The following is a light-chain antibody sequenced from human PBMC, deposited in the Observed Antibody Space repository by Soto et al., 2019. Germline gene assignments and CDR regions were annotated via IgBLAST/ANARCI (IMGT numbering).Light chain of an antibody. V-gene: IGKV3-15*01. CDR1: QSISRN. CDR2: DAS. CDR3: QHYKNWPPT. J-gene: IGKJ1*01. Sequence: VVISQSSPTLSKSPGEGATLSCRASQSISRNLAWYQQRLGQTPRLLIYDASTRSTGIPARFSGSGSGTEFTLTISSLQSKDFAIYYCQHYKNWPPTFGQGTKVYIK.